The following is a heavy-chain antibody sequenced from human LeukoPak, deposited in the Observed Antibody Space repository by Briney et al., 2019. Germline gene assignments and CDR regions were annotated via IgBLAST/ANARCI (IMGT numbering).Heavy chain of an antibody. J-gene: IGHJ4*02. CDR1: GFTFSSYG. Sequence: PGGSLRLSCAASGFTFSSYGMHWVRQAPGKGLEWVAVISYDGSNKYYADSVKGRFTISRDNSKNTLYLQMNSLRAEDTAVYYCAKGGGYYYDSSGWFDYWGQGTLVTVSS. D-gene: IGHD3-22*01. V-gene: IGHV3-30*18. CDR3: AKGGGYYYDSSGWFDY. CDR2: ISYDGSNK.